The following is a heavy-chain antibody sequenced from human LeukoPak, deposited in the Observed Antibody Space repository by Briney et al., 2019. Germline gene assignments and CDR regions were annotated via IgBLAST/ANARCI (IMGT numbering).Heavy chain of an antibody. V-gene: IGHV4-59*01. Sequence: NASETLSLTCTVSGGSISSYYWSWIRQPPGKGLEWIGYIYYSGSTNYNPSLKSRVTISVDTSKNQISLKLSSVTAADTAVYYCARGGSDIGGDWFDPWGQGTLVTVSS. CDR1: GGSISSYY. D-gene: IGHD2-15*01. J-gene: IGHJ5*02. CDR2: IYYSGST. CDR3: ARGGSDIGGDWFDP.